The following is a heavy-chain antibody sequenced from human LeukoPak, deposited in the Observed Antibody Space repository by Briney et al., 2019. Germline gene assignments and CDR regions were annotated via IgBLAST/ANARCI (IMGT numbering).Heavy chain of an antibody. CDR2: IYYSGST. D-gene: IGHD3-10*01. V-gene: IGHV4-59*01. Sequence: PSETLSLTCTVSGGSISSYYWSWIRQPPGKGLEWIGYIYYSGSTNYNPSLKSRVTISVDTSKNQFSLKLKSVTAADTAVYYCARDRGAAWWYFDLWGRGTLVTVSS. CDR3: ARDRGAAWWYFDL. CDR1: GGSISSYY. J-gene: IGHJ2*01.